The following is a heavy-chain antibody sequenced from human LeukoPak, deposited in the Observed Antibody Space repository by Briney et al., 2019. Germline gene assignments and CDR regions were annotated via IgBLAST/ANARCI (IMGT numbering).Heavy chain of an antibody. CDR3: ARDSEPDYAFDY. V-gene: IGHV3-21*01. D-gene: IGHD4-17*01. CDR1: GFTFSSYS. J-gene: IGHJ4*02. CDR2: ISSSSSYI. Sequence: GGSLRLSCAASGFTFSSYSMNWVRQAPGKGLEWVSSISSSSSYIYYADSVEGRFTISRDNAKNTLYLQMNSLRAEDTAVYYCARDSEPDYAFDYWGQGTLVTVSS.